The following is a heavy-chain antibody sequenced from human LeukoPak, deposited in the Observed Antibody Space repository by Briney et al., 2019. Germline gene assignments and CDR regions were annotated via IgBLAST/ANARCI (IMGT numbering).Heavy chain of an antibody. CDR1: VYTFTSYG. CDR2: IGAYNGNT. CDR3: AGVLVWFGEVIYGMDV. J-gene: IGHJ6*01. Sequence: ASVRVSCTPSVYTFTSYGISWVRQAPGPGLEWMGWIGAYNGNTNYAQTLQGRVTMTTNPSTSRAYMELRSLRPDDRAVYYCAGVLVWFGEVIYGMDVWGQGPTVTVPS. D-gene: IGHD3-10*01. V-gene: IGHV1-18*01.